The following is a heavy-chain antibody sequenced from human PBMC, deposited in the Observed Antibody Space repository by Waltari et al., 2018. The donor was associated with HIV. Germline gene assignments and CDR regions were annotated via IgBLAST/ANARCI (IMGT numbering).Heavy chain of an antibody. Sequence: QVPLVESGGGVVQPGRSLRISCAASGFTFSRYSMPWVRQSQGKGLEGVAVILYDGSNKYYADSVKGRFTISRDNSKNTLYLQMNSLRAEDTAVYYCARDLIPLRDENWFDPWGQGTLVTVSS. V-gene: IGHV3-33*01. CDR2: ILYDGSNK. CDR1: GFTFSRYS. J-gene: IGHJ5*02. CDR3: ARDLIPLRDENWFDP. D-gene: IGHD2-21*01.